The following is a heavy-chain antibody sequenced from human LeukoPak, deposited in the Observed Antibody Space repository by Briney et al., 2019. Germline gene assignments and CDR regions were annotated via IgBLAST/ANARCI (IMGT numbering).Heavy chain of an antibody. CDR2: IYYSGST. V-gene: IGHV4-59*01. Sequence: MASETLSLTCTVSGGSISSYYWSWIRQPPGKGLEWIGYIYYSGSTNYNPSLKSRVTISVDTSKNQFSLKLSSVTAADTAVYYCARDSGRQRDDAFDIWDQGTMVTVSS. J-gene: IGHJ3*02. CDR1: GGSISSYY. D-gene: IGHD6-25*01. CDR3: ARDSGRQRDDAFDI.